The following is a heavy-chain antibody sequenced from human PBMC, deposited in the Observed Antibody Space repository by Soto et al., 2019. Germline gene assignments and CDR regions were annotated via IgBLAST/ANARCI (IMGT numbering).Heavy chain of an antibody. CDR2: IYYFGST. J-gene: IGHJ5*02. V-gene: IGHV4-39*01. CDR3: ARWRTGPIAGQRFEP. CDR1: GGSISNSNYY. Sequence: SETLPLPCTVCGGSISNSNYYWAWIRQPPGKRLEWIGSIYYFGSTYYNPSLKSRVIISVDTSKNQFSLKMSSVTATDTSVYSCARWRTGPIAGQRFEPWGQGTLVAVCS. D-gene: IGHD3-3*01.